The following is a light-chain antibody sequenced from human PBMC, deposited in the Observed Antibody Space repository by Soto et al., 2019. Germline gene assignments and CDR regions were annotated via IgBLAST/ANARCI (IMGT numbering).Light chain of an antibody. J-gene: IGKJ1*01. CDR3: QQYGGSPWT. CDR2: GAS. Sequence: EIVLTQSPGTLSLSPGERATLSCRASQSVSNSYLAWYQQKPGQAPRLLIYGASSRATGIPDRFSGSGSGTDFALTINRLEPEDFAVYHCQQYGGSPWTFGQGTKVEIK. V-gene: IGKV3-20*01. CDR1: QSVSNSY.